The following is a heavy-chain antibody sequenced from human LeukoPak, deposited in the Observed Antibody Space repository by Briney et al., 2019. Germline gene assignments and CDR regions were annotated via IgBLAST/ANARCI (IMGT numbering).Heavy chain of an antibody. Sequence: SETLSLTCTVSGGSISSSSSYWGWIRQPPGKGLEWIGSIYYSGSTYYSPSLKSRITISVDTSRNQFSLQLSSVTAADTAVYYCARIHRYCSGGACYVLDNWGQGTLVAVSS. J-gene: IGHJ4*02. CDR1: GGSISSSSSY. CDR3: ARIHRYCSGGACYVLDN. V-gene: IGHV4-39*07. CDR2: IYYSGST. D-gene: IGHD2-15*01.